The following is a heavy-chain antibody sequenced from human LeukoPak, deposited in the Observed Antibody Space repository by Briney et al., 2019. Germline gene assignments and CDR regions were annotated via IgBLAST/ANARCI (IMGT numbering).Heavy chain of an antibody. CDR1: GFTFSSYA. D-gene: IGHD6-19*01. CDR3: AKVGGGVAGHFDY. CDR2: ISYDGSNK. Sequence: GGSLRLSCAASGFTFSSYAMHWVRQAPGKGLEWVAVISYDGSNKYYADSVKGRFTISRDNSKNTLYLQMNSLRAEDTAVYYCAKVGGGVAGHFDYWGQGTLVTVSS. V-gene: IGHV3-30-3*01. J-gene: IGHJ4*02.